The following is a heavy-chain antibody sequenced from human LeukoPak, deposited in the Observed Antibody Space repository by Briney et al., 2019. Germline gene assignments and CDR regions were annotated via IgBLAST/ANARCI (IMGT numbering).Heavy chain of an antibody. CDR1: GGTFSSYA. CDR3: ARGGQYSSSWYNYYYYMDV. V-gene: IGHV1-18*01. CDR2: ISAYNGNT. J-gene: IGHJ6*03. D-gene: IGHD6-13*01. Sequence: ASVKVSCKASGGTFSSYAISWVRQAPGQGLEWMGWISAYNGNTNYAQKLQGRVTMTTDTSTSTAYMELRSLRSDDTAVYYCARGGQYSSSWYNYYYYMDVWGKGTTVTVSS.